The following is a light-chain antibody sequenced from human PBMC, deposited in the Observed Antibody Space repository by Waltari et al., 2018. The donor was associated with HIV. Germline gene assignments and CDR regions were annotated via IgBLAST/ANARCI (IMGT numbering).Light chain of an antibody. CDR2: LGS. V-gene: IGKV2-28*01. Sequence: IVMTQSPLSLPVTPGEPASISCRSSQSLLHSDGYTYFYWYLQKPGQSPQLLIYLGSNRASGVPDRFSGSGSVTDFTLKISRVEAEDVGDYYCMQAIQLPWTFGQGTKVEIK. CDR1: QSLLHSDGYTY. CDR3: MQAIQLPWT. J-gene: IGKJ1*01.